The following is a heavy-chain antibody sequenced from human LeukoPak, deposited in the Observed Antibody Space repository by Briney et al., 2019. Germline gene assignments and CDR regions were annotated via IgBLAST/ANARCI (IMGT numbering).Heavy chain of an antibody. D-gene: IGHD4-17*01. CDR2: IYYSGST. V-gene: IGHV4-59*08. J-gene: IGHJ4*02. CDR3: ARLLSTVTTSQPFDY. CDR1: GGSISSYY. Sequence: SETLSLTCTVSGGSISSYYWSWIRQPPGKGLEWIGYIYYSGSTNYNPSLKSRVTISVDTSKNQFSLKLSSVTAADTAVYYCARLLSTVTTSQPFDYRGQGTLVTVSS.